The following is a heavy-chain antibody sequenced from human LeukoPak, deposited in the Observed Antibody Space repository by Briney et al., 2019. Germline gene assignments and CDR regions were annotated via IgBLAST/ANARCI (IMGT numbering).Heavy chain of an antibody. Sequence: PSEALSLTCTVSGGSVDTIDYYWSWIRQPPGKGLEWIGYMYHTGSSIYSPSLKSRLTISVDTSRNQFTLNLSSMTAAGTAVYYCAGDQGGSAHRHAFDIWGQGTLVTVSS. J-gene: IGHJ3*02. CDR1: GGSVDTIDYY. V-gene: IGHV4-61*08. D-gene: IGHD1-26*01. CDR2: MYHTGSS. CDR3: AGDQGGSAHRHAFDI.